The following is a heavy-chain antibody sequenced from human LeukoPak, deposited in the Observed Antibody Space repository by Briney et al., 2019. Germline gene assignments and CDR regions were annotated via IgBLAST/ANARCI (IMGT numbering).Heavy chain of an antibody. CDR2: INHSGST. CDR3: ARGVRYCTNGVCHRYFDY. CDR1: GGSFSGYY. J-gene: IGHJ4*02. Sequence: SETLSLTCAVYGGSFSGYYWSWIRQPPGKGLEWIGEINHSGSTNYNPSLQSRVTISVDTSKNQFSLKLNSVTAADTAVYYCARGVRYCTNGVCHRYFDYWGQGTLVTVSS. V-gene: IGHV4-34*01. D-gene: IGHD2-8*01.